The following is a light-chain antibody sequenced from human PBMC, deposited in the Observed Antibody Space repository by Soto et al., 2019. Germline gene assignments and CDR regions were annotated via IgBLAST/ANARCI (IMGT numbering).Light chain of an antibody. CDR2: GAS. J-gene: IGKJ5*01. V-gene: IGKV3-15*01. CDR1: QSVSSN. Sequence: EIVMTQSPATLSVSPGERATLSCRASQSVSSNLAWYQQKPGQAPRLLIYGASTRATGIPARFSGSGSGTEYTLTLSSLQAEDLAVYYYQQYNNWPFTFGQGTRLEIK. CDR3: QQYNNWPFT.